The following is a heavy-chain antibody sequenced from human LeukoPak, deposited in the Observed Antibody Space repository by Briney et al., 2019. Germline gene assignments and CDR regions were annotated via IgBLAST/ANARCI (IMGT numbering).Heavy chain of an antibody. Sequence: GRSLRLSCAASGFTFSPYGMHWVRQAPGKGLEWVAVISYDGSDKYYADSVKGRFTISRDNSKNTLYLQMNSPRAEDTAVYYCARSYSGSYIFDYWGQGTLVTVSS. CDR3: ARSYSGSYIFDY. D-gene: IGHD1-26*01. CDR2: ISYDGSDK. J-gene: IGHJ4*02. CDR1: GFTFSPYG. V-gene: IGHV3-30*03.